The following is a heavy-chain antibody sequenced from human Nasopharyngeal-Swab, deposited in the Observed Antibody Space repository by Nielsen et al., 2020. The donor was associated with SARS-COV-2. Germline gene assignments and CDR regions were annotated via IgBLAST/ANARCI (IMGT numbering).Heavy chain of an antibody. J-gene: IGHJ4*02. CDR3: ARDKRIYFDSSGRLDC. CDR1: GGTFSSYG. Sequence: SVKVSCKASGGTFSSYGISWVRQAPGLGLEWMGRIIPTAGLANYAQQFQGRVTITADTSTSTSYMELSSLRSEDTAVYYCARDKRIYFDSSGRLDCWGQGTLVTVSS. D-gene: IGHD3-22*01. CDR2: IIPTAGLA. V-gene: IGHV1-69*04.